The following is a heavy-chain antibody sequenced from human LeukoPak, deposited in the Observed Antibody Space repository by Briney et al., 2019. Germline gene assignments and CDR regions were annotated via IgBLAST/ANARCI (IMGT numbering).Heavy chain of an antibody. CDR1: GFTFSSYG. CDR2: ISYDGSNK. CDR3: AKDGDIVVVPATYSFDY. Sequence: GGSLRLSCAASGFTFSSYGMHWVRQAPGKGLEWGAVISYDGSNKYYADSVKGRFTISRDNSKNTLYLQMNSLRAEDTAVYYCAKDGDIVVVPATYSFDYWGQGTLVTVSS. V-gene: IGHV3-30*18. J-gene: IGHJ4*02. D-gene: IGHD2-2*01.